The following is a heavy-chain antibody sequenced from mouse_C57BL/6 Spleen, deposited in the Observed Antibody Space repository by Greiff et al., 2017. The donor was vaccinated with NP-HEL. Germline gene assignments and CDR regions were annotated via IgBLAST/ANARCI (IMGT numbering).Heavy chain of an antibody. CDR2: IDPSDSYT. J-gene: IGHJ4*01. D-gene: IGHD1-2*01. Sequence: QVQLQQPGAELVKPGASVKLSCKASGYTFTSYWMQWVKQRPGQGLEWIGEIDPSDSYTNYNQKFKGKATLTVDTSSSTAYMQLSSLTSEDSAVYYCARSVTTAPYAMDYWGQGTSVTVSS. CDR1: GYTFTSYW. CDR3: ARSVTTAPYAMDY. V-gene: IGHV1-50*01.